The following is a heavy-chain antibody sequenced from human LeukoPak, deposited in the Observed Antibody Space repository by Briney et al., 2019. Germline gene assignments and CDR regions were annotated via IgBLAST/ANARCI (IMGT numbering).Heavy chain of an antibody. J-gene: IGHJ4*02. CDR1: GFTVSSNY. Sequence: GGPLRLSCAASGFTVSSNYMSWVRQAPGKGLEWVSVIYSGGSTYYADSVKGRFTISRDNSKNTLYLQMNSLRAEDTAVYYCARGAYIAAAGTLGYWGQGTLVTVSS. V-gene: IGHV3-53*01. D-gene: IGHD6-13*01. CDR3: ARGAYIAAAGTLGY. CDR2: IYSGGST.